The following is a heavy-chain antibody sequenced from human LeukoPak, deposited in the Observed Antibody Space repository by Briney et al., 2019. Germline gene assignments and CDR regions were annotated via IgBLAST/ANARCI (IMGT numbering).Heavy chain of an antibody. Sequence: GGSLRLSCAASGFTFSNYAMHWVRQAPGKGLEWVAIISYDGSNKYYADSVKGRFTISRDNSKNTLYLQMNSLRAEDTVVYYCAREEYDSSGYGYFDYWGQGTLVTVSS. CDR3: AREEYDSSGYGYFDY. D-gene: IGHD3-22*01. V-gene: IGHV3-30*04. CDR1: GFTFSNYA. J-gene: IGHJ4*02. CDR2: ISYDGSNK.